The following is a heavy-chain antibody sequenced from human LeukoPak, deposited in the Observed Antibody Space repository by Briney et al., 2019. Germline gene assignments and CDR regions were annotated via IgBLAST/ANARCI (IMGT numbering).Heavy chain of an antibody. CDR2: INPNSGGT. J-gene: IGHJ4*02. V-gene: IGHV1-2*06. CDR3: ARDFNLIYDTA. CDR1: GYTFTGYY. Sequence: AASVKVSFTASGYTFTGYYMHWVRQAPGQGLEWMGRINPNSGGTNYAQKFQGRVTMTRDTSISTAYMELSRLRSDDTAVYYCARDFNLIYDTAWGQGTLVTVSS. D-gene: IGHD5-18*01.